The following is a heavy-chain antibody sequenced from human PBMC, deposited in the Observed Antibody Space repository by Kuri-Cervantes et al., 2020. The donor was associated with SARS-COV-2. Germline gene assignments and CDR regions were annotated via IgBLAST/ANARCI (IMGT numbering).Heavy chain of an antibody. D-gene: IGHD1-26*01. CDR2: IYPTDSDT. V-gene: IGHV5-51*01. J-gene: IGHJ3*01. Sequence: GGSLRLSCKGSGFRFTTYWIGWVRQMPGKGLGWMAIIYPTDSDTRYSPSFQGQVTISADKSISTAYPQWSSLKASDSAMYYCARTRGSYYTDAFDLWGQGTMVTVSS. CDR1: GFRFTTYW. CDR3: ARTRGSYYTDAFDL.